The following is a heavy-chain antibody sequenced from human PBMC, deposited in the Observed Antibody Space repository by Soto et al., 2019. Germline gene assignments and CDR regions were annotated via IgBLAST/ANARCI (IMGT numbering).Heavy chain of an antibody. Sequence: QVQLQQWGAGLLKPSETLSLTCAVYGGSFSGYYWTWIRQPPGKGLEWIGEINPRGSTNYNPSLKSRVTISVDTSKNQFSLKLSSVTAADTAVYYCARGGPVRCTSTSCSLLEYWDQGTLVTVSS. CDR2: INPRGST. CDR1: GGSFSGYY. D-gene: IGHD2-2*01. V-gene: IGHV4-34*01. J-gene: IGHJ4*02. CDR3: ARGGPVRCTSTSCSLLEY.